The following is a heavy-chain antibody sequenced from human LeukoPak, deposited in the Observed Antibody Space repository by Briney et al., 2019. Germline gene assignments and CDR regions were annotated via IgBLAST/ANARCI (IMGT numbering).Heavy chain of an antibody. D-gene: IGHD5-12*01. Sequence: QPGGSLRLSCAASGFTFTNYAMSWVRQAPGKGLEWVSGISDTGGSTYYADSVKGRFTISRDNSKNTLYLQMNSLRAEDTAVYYCGYELYYGMDVWGQGTTVTVSS. CDR2: ISDTGGST. V-gene: IGHV3-23*01. CDR3: GYELYYGMDV. J-gene: IGHJ6*02. CDR1: GFTFTNYA.